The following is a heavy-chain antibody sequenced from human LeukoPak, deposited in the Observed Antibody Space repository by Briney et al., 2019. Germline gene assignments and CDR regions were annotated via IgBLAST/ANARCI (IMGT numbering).Heavy chain of an antibody. CDR3: AKVPPPYDFWSGYFDY. Sequence: PGGSLRLSCAASGFTFSSYAMSWVRQAPGKGLEWVSAISGSGGSTYYADSVKGRFTISRDNSKNTLYLQMNSLRAEDTAVYYCAKVPPPYDFWSGYFDYWGQGTLVTVSS. D-gene: IGHD3-3*01. V-gene: IGHV3-23*01. CDR2: ISGSGGST. CDR1: GFTFSSYA. J-gene: IGHJ4*02.